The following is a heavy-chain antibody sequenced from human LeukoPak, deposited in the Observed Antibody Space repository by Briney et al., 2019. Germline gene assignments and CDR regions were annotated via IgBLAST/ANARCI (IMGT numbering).Heavy chain of an antibody. J-gene: IGHJ3*02. D-gene: IGHD3-10*01. V-gene: IGHV1-2*02. Sequence: ASVKVSCKASGYTFIDYYIHWVRQAPGQGLEWMGWINPNSGGTNYAQKFQGRVTMTRDTSISTAYMELSRLRSDDTAVYYCARVGPRGDDAFDIWGQGTMVTVSS. CDR1: GYTFIDYY. CDR2: INPNSGGT. CDR3: ARVGPRGDDAFDI.